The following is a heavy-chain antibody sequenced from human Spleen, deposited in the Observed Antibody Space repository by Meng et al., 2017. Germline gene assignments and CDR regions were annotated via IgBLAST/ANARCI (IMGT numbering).Heavy chain of an antibody. Sequence: ASVKVSCKASGYTFTGYFMHWVRQAPGQGLEWMGRINPNSGGTNYAQKVQGRVTMTRDTSISTVYMELSRLKADDTAVYYCATRYCSGGSCYVDAFDIWGQGTLVTVSS. CDR3: ATRYCSGGSCYVDAFDI. CDR2: INPNSGGT. V-gene: IGHV1-2*06. D-gene: IGHD2-15*01. CDR1: GYTFTGYF. J-gene: IGHJ3*02.